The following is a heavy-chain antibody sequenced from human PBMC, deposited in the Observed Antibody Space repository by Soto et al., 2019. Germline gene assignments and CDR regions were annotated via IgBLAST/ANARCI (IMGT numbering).Heavy chain of an antibody. D-gene: IGHD5-12*01. J-gene: IGHJ6*02. Sequence: GGSLRLSCAASGFTFSSYAMSWVRQAPGKGLEWCSAISGSGGSTYYADSVKGRFTISRYNTKNTLYLQMKRRRAEDKDVYYCAKGGGGVATAFYYYYGMDVWGQGTTVTVSS. CDR3: AKGGGGVATAFYYYYGMDV. V-gene: IGHV3-23*01. CDR2: ISGSGGST. CDR1: GFTFSSYA.